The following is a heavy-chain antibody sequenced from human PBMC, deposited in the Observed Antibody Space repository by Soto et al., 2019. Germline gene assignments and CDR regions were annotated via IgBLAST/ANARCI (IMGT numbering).Heavy chain of an antibody. CDR1: GGSISTYF. Sequence: SETLSLTCTVSGGSISTYFWSWIRQPAGGGLEWIGRIYTTGSTNYNPSLKSRVTMSLDTSRNQFSLKLSSVTAADTAVYYCAREGGYFDSSGSGVYHYHGVDVWGQGTTVTAP. CDR2: IYTTGST. J-gene: IGHJ6*02. V-gene: IGHV4-4*07. CDR3: AREGGYFDSSGSGVYHYHGVDV. D-gene: IGHD3-22*01.